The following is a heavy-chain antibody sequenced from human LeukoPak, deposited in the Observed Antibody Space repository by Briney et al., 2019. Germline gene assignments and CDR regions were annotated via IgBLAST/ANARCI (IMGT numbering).Heavy chain of an antibody. Sequence: SVKVSCKASGGTFSSYAISWVRQAPGQGLEWMGGIIPIFGTANYAQKFQGRVTITTDESTSTAYMELSSLRSEDTAVYYCERDRDGYNRRAAFDIWGQGTMVTVSS. CDR3: ERDRDGYNRRAAFDI. J-gene: IGHJ3*02. V-gene: IGHV1-69*05. CDR1: GGTFSSYA. D-gene: IGHD5-24*01. CDR2: IIPIFGTA.